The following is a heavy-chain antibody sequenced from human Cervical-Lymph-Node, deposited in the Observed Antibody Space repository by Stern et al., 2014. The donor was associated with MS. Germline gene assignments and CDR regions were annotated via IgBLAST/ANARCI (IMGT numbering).Heavy chain of an antibody. D-gene: IGHD6-13*01. CDR2: IYYSGST. CDR1: GGSISSSSYY. J-gene: IGHJ4*02. CDR3: ARRSSSWYPYYFDY. Sequence: QVQLQESGPGLVKPSETLSLTCTVSGGSISSSSYYWGWIRQPPGKGLEWIGSIYYSGSTYYNPSLKSRVTISVDTSKNQFSLKLSFVTAADTAVYYCARRSSSWYPYYFDYWGQGTLVTVSS. V-gene: IGHV4-39*01.